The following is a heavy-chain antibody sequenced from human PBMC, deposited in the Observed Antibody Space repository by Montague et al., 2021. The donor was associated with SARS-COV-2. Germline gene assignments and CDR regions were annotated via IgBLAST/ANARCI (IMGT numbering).Heavy chain of an antibody. CDR1: GGSFSGYY. CDR2: INHSGST. D-gene: IGHD2-2*01. J-gene: IGHJ6*02. V-gene: IGHV4-34*01. Sequence: SETLSLTCAVYGGSFSGYYWSWTRQPPGKGLEWIGEINHSGSTXXXPSXXXRVTISVDTSKNQFSLKLSSVTAADTAVYFCARGFRSVVPAVLGVAFYYYFDMDVWGQGTTVTVSS. CDR3: ARGFRSVVPAVLGVAFYYYFDMDV.